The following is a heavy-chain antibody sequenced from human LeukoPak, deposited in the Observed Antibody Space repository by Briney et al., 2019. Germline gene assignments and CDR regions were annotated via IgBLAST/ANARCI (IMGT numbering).Heavy chain of an antibody. J-gene: IGHJ4*02. D-gene: IGHD3-22*01. CDR3: AREEDRSGD. CDR2: IYYRGNA. V-gene: IGHV4-39*07. CDR1: GGSIGSSNYY. Sequence: SETLSLTCTVSGGSIGSSNYYWAWIRQPPGQGLEWIGSIYYRGNAYYNPSLKSRVTISVDTSKNQFSLSLSSVTAADTAVYYCAREEDRSGDWGQGTLVTVTS.